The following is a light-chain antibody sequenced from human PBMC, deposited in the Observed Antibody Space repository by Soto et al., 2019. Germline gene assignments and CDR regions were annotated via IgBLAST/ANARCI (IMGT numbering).Light chain of an antibody. V-gene: IGLV2-14*01. J-gene: IGLJ3*02. CDR1: SSDVGGYNY. CDR3: TSYTSSNTLV. CDR2: EVS. Sequence: QSVLTQPASVSGSPGQSIHIPCTGTSSDVGGYNYVSWYQQHAGKAPKLMIYEVSNRPSGVSNRVSGSRSDNTAYLTISELQAEDEADYYCTSYTSSNTLVFGGGTKLTVL.